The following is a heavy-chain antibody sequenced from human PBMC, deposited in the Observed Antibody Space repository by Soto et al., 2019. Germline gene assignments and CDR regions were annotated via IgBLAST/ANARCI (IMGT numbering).Heavy chain of an antibody. V-gene: IGHV3-74*01. CDR3: AGVVVATERNISGY. CDR2: ISSDGRTT. D-gene: IGHD2-15*01. J-gene: IGHJ4*02. Sequence: GGSLRLSCAASGFTVSTHWMHWVRQLPGKGLVWVSRISSDGRTTNYADSVKGRFTISRDNAKNTLYLQMNGLRAEDTAVYFCAGVVVATERNISGYWGQGVLVTVSS. CDR1: GFTVSTHW.